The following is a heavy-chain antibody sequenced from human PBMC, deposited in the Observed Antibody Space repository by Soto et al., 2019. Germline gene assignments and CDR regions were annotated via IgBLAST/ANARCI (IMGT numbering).Heavy chain of an antibody. J-gene: IGHJ4*02. CDR2: IRDSGGNT. V-gene: IGHV3-23*01. CDR1: GFTFRSYA. D-gene: IGHD1-26*01. Sequence: EVHLLESGGGLVQPGESLRLSCATSGFTFRSYAMSWVRQAPGKGLEWVSTIRDSGGNTYYADSVKGRFTISRDDSKNTLDLQMNSLRAEDTAIYYCAKVTGLVDPFDNWGQGTLVTVSS. CDR3: AKVTGLVDPFDN.